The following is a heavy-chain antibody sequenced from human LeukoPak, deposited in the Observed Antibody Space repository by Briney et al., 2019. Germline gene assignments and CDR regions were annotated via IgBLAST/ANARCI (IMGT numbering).Heavy chain of an antibody. CDR1: GFTVSSNY. CDR3: ARNMDIVATIEDAFDI. CDR2: IKQDGSEK. Sequence: GGSLRLSCAASGFTVSSNYMSWVRQAPGKGLEWVANIKQDGSEKYYVDSVKGRFTISRDNAKNSLYLQMNSLRAEDTAVYYCARNMDIVATIEDAFDIWGQGTMVTVSS. D-gene: IGHD5-12*01. V-gene: IGHV3-7*01. J-gene: IGHJ3*02.